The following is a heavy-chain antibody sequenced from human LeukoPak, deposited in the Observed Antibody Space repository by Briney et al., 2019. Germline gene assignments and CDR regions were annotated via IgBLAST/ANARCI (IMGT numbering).Heavy chain of an antibody. CDR1: GYTFTSYG. J-gene: IGHJ4*02. V-gene: IGHV1-18*01. Sequence: GASVKVSCKASGYTFTSYGISWVRQAPGQGLEWMGWISAYNGNTNFAQKLQGRVTMTTDTSTSTAYMDLRSLRSNDTAVYYCARDQAATNTQVRFCLDWGQGILVTVSS. CDR2: ISAYNGNT. CDR3: ARDQAATNTQVRFCLD. D-gene: IGHD3-9*01.